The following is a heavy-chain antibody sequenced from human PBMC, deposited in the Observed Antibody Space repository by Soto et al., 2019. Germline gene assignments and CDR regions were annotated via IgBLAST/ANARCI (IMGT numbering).Heavy chain of an antibody. CDR1: GFTLSDNY. D-gene: IGHD3-10*01. CDR2: TRNKDNRYTT. J-gene: IGHJ4*02. Sequence: EVQLVESGGGLVQPGGSLRLSCAGSGFTLSDNYMDWVRQAPGKGLEWVGRTRNKDNRYTTEYAASVKGRFTVSRDESMNSLNLQMNSLKTEDTAVYYCVRTSYYGSGTGNFDFWGQGTVVTVSS. CDR3: VRTSYYGSGTGNFDF. V-gene: IGHV3-72*01.